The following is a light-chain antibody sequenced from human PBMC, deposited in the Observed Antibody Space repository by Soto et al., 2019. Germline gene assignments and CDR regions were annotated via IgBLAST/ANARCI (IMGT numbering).Light chain of an antibody. CDR3: SSYTRSTAVV. V-gene: IGLV2-14*03. J-gene: IGLJ2*01. CDR1: SSDVGAYDY. CDR2: DVS. Sequence: QSVLTQPASVSGSPGQSITISCTGTSSDVGAYDYVSWYQHHPGKAPKLMIYDVSDRPSGVSNRFSGSKSGNTASLTISGLQAEDEADYYCSSYTRSTAVVFGGWTKLTVL.